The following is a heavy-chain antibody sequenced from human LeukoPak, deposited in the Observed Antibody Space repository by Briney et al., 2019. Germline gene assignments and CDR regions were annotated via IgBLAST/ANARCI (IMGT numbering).Heavy chain of an antibody. CDR1: VFTFSSYW. D-gene: IGHD2-2*02. Sequence: GSLRLSCAASVFTFSSYWMNWVRQAPGKGLEWVANIKQDGSQKYYVDSVKGRFTISRDNSKNTLYLRMNSLRAEDTAIYYCAKDPGYCSSASCYTVDYWGQGTLVTVSS. CDR3: AKDPGYCSSASCYTVDY. CDR2: IKQDGSQK. V-gene: IGHV3-7*03. J-gene: IGHJ4*02.